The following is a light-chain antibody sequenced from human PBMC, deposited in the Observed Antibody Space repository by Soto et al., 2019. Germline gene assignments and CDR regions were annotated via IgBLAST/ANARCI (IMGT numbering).Light chain of an antibody. CDR3: QQYYNWPRT. Sequence: EIVMTQSPATLSVSPGEIATLSCRASENIYTNLAWYQQKPGQAPRLLFYGASTRATGLPARFSGTGSGTEFTLTINSLQAQDSAVYYCQQYYNWPRTFGQGTRLEIK. J-gene: IGKJ5*01. V-gene: IGKV3-15*01. CDR1: ENIYTN. CDR2: GAS.